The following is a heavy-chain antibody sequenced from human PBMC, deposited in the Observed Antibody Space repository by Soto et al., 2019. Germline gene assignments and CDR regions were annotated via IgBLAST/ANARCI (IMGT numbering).Heavy chain of an antibody. CDR1: GGTFSSYA. J-gene: IGHJ3*02. V-gene: IGHV1-69*13. CDR3: AREQLAGAFDI. Sequence: ASVKVSCKASGGTFSSYAISWVRQAPGQGLEWMGGIIPIFGTANYAQKFQGRVTITADESTSTAYMELSSLRSEGTAVYYCAREQLAGAFDIWGQGTMVTVSS. D-gene: IGHD6-6*01. CDR2: IIPIFGTA.